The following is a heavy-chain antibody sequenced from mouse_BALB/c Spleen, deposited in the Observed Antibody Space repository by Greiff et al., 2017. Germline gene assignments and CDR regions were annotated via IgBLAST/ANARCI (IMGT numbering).Heavy chain of an antibody. CDR2: ISYSGST. CDR3: ARRGNYGAMDY. Sequence: VQLQQSGPGLVKPSQSLSLTCTVTGYSITSDYAWNWIRQFPGNKLEWMGYISYSGSTSYNPSLKSRISITRDTSKNQFFLQLNSVTTEDTATYYCARRGNYGAMDYWGQGTSVTVSS. CDR1: GYSITSDYA. J-gene: IGHJ4*01. V-gene: IGHV3-2*02. D-gene: IGHD2-1*01.